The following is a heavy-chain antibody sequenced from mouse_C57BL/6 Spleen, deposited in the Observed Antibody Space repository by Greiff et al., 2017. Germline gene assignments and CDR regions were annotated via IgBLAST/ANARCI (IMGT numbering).Heavy chain of an antibody. CDR2: IDPSDSET. V-gene: IGHV1-52*01. CDR3: ARITTEDYAMDY. CDR1: GYTFTSYW. J-gene: IGHJ4*01. Sequence: QVQLQQPGAELVRPGSSVKLSCKASGYTFTSYWMHWVKQRPIQGLEWIGNIDPSDSETHYNQKFKDKATLTVDKSSSTAYMQLSSLTSEDSAVYDGARITTEDYAMDYWGQGTSVTVSS. D-gene: IGHD1-1*01.